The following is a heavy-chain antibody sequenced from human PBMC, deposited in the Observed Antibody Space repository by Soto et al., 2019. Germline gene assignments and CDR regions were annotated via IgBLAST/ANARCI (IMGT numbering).Heavy chain of an antibody. CDR2: INPKSGGT. CDR1: GYTFSDYF. Sequence: QVQLVQSGAEVKKPGASVRVSCKASGYTFSDYFMYWVRQAPGQGLEWMGWINPKSGGTKYEQKFQGWVTMPSDPSISTAYMELSRLKSDDTAVYYCARRSPPLYYGLDVWGQGPTVTVSS. V-gene: IGHV1-2*04. D-gene: IGHD2-8*01. CDR3: ARRSPPLYYGLDV. J-gene: IGHJ6*02.